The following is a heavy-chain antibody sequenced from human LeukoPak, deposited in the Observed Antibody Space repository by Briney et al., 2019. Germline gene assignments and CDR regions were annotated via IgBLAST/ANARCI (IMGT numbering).Heavy chain of an antibody. CDR3: ASRGYTYGEMLGY. D-gene: IGHD5-18*01. J-gene: IGHJ4*02. Sequence: ASVKVSCKASGYTFTGYYMHWVRRAPGQGLEWMGWINPNSGGTNYAQKFQGRVTMTRDTSISTAYMELSRLRSDDTAVYYCASRGYTYGEMLGYWGQGTLVTVSS. CDR1: GYTFTGYY. V-gene: IGHV1-2*02. CDR2: INPNSGGT.